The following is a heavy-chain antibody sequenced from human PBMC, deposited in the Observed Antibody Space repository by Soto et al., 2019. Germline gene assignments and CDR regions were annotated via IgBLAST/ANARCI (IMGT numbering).Heavy chain of an antibody. CDR2: ISSSSSYI. J-gene: IGHJ6*02. V-gene: IGHV3-21*01. CDR3: XXXXXXXSGMDV. CDR1: GFTFSSYS. Sequence: EVQLVESGGGLVKPGGSLRLSCAASGFTFSSYSMNWVRXXXGXXLEWVSSISSSSSYIYYADSVKGRFTISRDNAKXXXXXXXXXXXXXXXXXXXXXXXXXXXSGMDVWGQGTTVTVSS.